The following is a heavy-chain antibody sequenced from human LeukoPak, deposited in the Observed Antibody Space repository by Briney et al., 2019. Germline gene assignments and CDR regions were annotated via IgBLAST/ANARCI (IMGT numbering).Heavy chain of an antibody. J-gene: IGHJ5*02. CDR1: GFTFTSYE. V-gene: IGHV3-48*03. Sequence: GGSLRLSCAASGFTFTSYEMNWVRQAPGKGLEWISYIDNDGWPTYYADSVKGRFTITRDNAKSSLYLQMDSLTVEDTAVYYCARDLIGWSLDPWGQGTLVTVSS. CDR3: ARDLIGWSLDP. CDR2: IDNDGWPT. D-gene: IGHD2-8*01.